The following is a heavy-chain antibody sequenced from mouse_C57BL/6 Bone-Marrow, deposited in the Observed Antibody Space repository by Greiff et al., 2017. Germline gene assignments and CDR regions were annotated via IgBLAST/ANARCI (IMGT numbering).Heavy chain of an antibody. D-gene: IGHD1-1*01. J-gene: IGHJ2*01. Sequence: QVQLKQSGAELVMPGASVKLSCKASGYTFTSYWMHWVKQRPGQGLEWIGEIDPSDSYTNYNQKFKGKSTLTVDKSSSTAYMQLSSLTSEDSAVYYCAREGTTVVAAYYFDYWGQGTTLTVSS. V-gene: IGHV1-69*01. CDR3: AREGTTVVAAYYFDY. CDR2: IDPSDSYT. CDR1: GYTFTSYW.